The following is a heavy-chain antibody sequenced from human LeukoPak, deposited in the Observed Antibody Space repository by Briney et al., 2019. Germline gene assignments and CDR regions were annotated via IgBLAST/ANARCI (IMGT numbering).Heavy chain of an antibody. Sequence: ASVKVSCKASGYTFTSYAMHWVRQAPGQRLEWMGWINAGNGNTKYSQKFQGRVTITRDTSASTAYMELSSLRSEDTAVYYCARVLEDAVTTTFDLWGRGTLVTVSS. D-gene: IGHD4-17*01. J-gene: IGHJ2*01. V-gene: IGHV1-3*01. CDR1: GYTFTSYA. CDR3: ARVLEDAVTTTFDL. CDR2: INAGNGNT.